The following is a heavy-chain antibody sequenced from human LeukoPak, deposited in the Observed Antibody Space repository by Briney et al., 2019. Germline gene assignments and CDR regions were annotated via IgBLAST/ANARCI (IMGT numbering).Heavy chain of an antibody. Sequence: SQTLSLTCTVSGGSISSGGYYWSWIRQHPGKGLEWIGYIYYSGSTYYNPSLKSRVTISVDTSKNQFSLKLSSVTAADTAVYYCARDPQNLGWFDPWGQGTLVTVSS. V-gene: IGHV4-31*03. CDR2: IYYSGST. J-gene: IGHJ5*02. CDR1: GGSISSGGYY. CDR3: ARDPQNLGWFDP.